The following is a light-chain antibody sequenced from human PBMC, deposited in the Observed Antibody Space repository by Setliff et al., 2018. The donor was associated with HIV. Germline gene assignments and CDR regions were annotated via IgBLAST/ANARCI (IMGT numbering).Light chain of an antibody. CDR2: EVS. Sequence: GSPGQSVTISCTGTSSDVGGYNYVSWYQQHPGKAPKLMIYEVSKRPSGVPDRFSGSKSGNTASLTVSGLQAEDEADYYCSSYAGSNNLVFGGGTK. V-gene: IGLV2-8*01. CDR1: SSDVGGYNY. J-gene: IGLJ2*01. CDR3: SSYAGSNNLV.